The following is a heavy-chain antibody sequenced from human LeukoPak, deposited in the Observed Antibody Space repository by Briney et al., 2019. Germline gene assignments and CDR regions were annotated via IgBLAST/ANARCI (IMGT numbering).Heavy chain of an antibody. CDR3: ARDGGGIVATIAHNWFDP. J-gene: IGHJ5*02. D-gene: IGHD5-12*01. Sequence: ASVKVSCKASGYTFTGYYMHWVRQAPGQGLEWMGWINPNSGGTNYAQKFQGRVTMTRDTSISTAYMELSRLRSDDTAVYYCARDGGGIVATIAHNWFDPWGQGTLVTVSS. V-gene: IGHV1-2*02. CDR2: INPNSGGT. CDR1: GYTFTGYY.